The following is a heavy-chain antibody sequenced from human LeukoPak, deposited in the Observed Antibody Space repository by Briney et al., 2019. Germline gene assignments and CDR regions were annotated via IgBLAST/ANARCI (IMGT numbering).Heavy chain of an antibody. CDR2: IYYSGST. Sequence: PSETLSLTCTVSGGSISSYYWSWIRQPPGKGLEWIGYIYYSGSTNYNPSLTSRVTISVDTSKYQFPLKLSSVTAADTAVYYCARVPNDYGALDYWGQGTLVTVSS. CDR1: GGSISSYY. J-gene: IGHJ4*02. CDR3: ARVPNDYGALDY. D-gene: IGHD4-17*01. V-gene: IGHV4-59*01.